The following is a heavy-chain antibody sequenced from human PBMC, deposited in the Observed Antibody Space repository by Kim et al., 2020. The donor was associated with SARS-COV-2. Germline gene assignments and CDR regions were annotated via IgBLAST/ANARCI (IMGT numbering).Heavy chain of an antibody. Sequence: GGSLRLSCAASGFAVYRFAMNWVRQAPGNGLEWISAITNNNGKTYYQDSVKGRFTISRDESKNIVYLHMNSLRVEDTAGYYCAKDHPSPGWPTFGDWGQGTLVAVSS. V-gene: IGHV3-23*01. CDR1: GFAVYRFA. CDR3: AKDHPSPGWPTFGD. CDR2: ITNNNGKT. J-gene: IGHJ4*02. D-gene: IGHD6-19*01.